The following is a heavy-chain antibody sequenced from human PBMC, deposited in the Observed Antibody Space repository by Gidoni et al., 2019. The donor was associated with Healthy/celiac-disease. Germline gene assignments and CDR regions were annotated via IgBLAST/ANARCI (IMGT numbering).Heavy chain of an antibody. CDR3: ARHEYYDILTGYPYYFDY. CDR1: GYSFTSYW. D-gene: IGHD3-9*01. Sequence: EVQPVQSGAEVKKQGESLKISCRGCGYSFTSYWIGWVRQMPGKGLEWMGIIYPGDSNTRYSPSFQGQVPISADKSISTAYLQWSSLKASDTAMYYCARHEYYDILTGYPYYFDYWGQGTLVTVSS. J-gene: IGHJ4*02. CDR2: IYPGDSNT. V-gene: IGHV5-51*01.